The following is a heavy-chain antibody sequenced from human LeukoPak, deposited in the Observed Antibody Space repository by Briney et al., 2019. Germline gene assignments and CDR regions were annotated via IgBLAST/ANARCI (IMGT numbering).Heavy chain of an antibody. CDR2: IYPNRGGT. D-gene: IGHD3-10*01. Sequence: GVSEKVSSMASRYTFTRYGISWVRQAPGQGLEWMEWIYPNRGGTHSAQKLQGRGPMTRDTSLSTAYMELSRLKSDDTAVYYCAREDPRYASGADTFDFWGQGTLVTVSS. CDR3: AREDPRYASGADTFDF. J-gene: IGHJ4*02. CDR1: RYTFTRYG. V-gene: IGHV1-2*02.